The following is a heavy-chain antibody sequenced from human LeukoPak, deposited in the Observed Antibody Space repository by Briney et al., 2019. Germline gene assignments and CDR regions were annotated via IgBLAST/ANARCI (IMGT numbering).Heavy chain of an antibody. Sequence: SETLSLTCTVSGASISSYYWSWIRQPPGKGLEWIGYIYHSGSRNYNPSLKSRVTISVDTSKSQFSLKLSSVTAADTAVYYCARDRLVRLFDYWGQGTLVTVSS. CDR3: ARDRLVRLFDY. D-gene: IGHD2-8*02. J-gene: IGHJ4*02. CDR1: GASISSYY. CDR2: IYHSGSR. V-gene: IGHV4-59*12.